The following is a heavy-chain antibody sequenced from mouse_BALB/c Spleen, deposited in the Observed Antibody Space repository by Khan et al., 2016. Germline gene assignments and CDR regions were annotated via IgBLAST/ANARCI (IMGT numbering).Heavy chain of an antibody. CDR2: INPDTGYT. V-gene: IGHV1-7*01. CDR1: GYTFTTYW. J-gene: IGHJ2*01. CDR3: ARSGDYGLFDC. Sequence: QVRLQQSGAELAKPGASVKMSCKASGYTFTTYWMHWVKQRPGQGLEWIGYINPDTGYTEYNQKFKDKATLTADKSSSTAYMQLSSLTSEDSAVYYCARSGDYGLFDCWGQGTALTVSS. D-gene: IGHD1-1*02.